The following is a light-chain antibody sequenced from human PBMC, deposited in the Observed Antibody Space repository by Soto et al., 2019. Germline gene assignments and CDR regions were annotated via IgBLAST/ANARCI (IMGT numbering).Light chain of an antibody. CDR1: QSVSSSY. V-gene: IGKV3-20*01. CDR2: GAS. CDR3: QQYGSSPPYT. Sequence: EIVLTQSPGTLSLYPGERATLSCRASQSVSSSYLAWYQQKPGQAPRLLIYGASSSATGIPDRFSGSGAGTDFTLTISRLEPEDFAVYYCQQYGSSPPYTFGQGTKLEIK. J-gene: IGKJ2*01.